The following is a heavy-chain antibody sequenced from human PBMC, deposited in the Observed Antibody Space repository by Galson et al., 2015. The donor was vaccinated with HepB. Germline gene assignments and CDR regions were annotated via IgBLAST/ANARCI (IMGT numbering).Heavy chain of an antibody. Sequence: SLRLSCAASGFTFSNAWMSWVRQAPGKGLEWVGRIKRKTDGGTTDYAAPVKGRFTISRDDSKNTLYLQMNSLKTEDTAVYYCTTAPMGYCSAGTCNLFDYWGQGTLVTVSS. J-gene: IGHJ4*02. CDR2: IKRKTDGGTT. CDR3: TTAPMGYCSAGTCNLFDY. V-gene: IGHV3-15*01. D-gene: IGHD2-15*01. CDR1: GFTFSNAW.